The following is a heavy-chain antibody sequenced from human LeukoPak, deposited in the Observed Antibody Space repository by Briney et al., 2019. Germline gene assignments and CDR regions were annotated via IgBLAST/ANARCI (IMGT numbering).Heavy chain of an antibody. CDR3: AKGAGGFSYYNWFDP. V-gene: IGHV4-38-2*02. D-gene: IGHD5-18*01. Sequence: SETLSLTCTVSGYSISNGYYWGWIRQPPGKGLEWIGSIYHSGNTYYNPSLESRVTISVDTSKNQFSLKLASVTAADTAIYYCAKGAGGFSYYNWFDPWGQGTLVTVSS. J-gene: IGHJ5*02. CDR1: GYSISNGYY. CDR2: IYHSGNT.